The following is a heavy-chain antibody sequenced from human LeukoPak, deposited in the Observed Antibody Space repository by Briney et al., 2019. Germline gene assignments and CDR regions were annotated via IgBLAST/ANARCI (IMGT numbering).Heavy chain of an antibody. CDR2: INSDASSI. Sequence: GSLRLSCAASGFTFSSYWMHWVRQAPGKGLMRVSRINSDASSILYADSVKGRFTISRDNAKNTLYLQMNSLRAEDTAVYYCATLGPPIYWGQGTLVTVSS. CDR3: ATLGPPIY. CDR1: GFTFSSYW. V-gene: IGHV3-74*01. J-gene: IGHJ4*02.